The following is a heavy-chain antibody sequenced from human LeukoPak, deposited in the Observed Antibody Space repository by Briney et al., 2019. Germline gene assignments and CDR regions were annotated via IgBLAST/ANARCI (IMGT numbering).Heavy chain of an antibody. CDR1: GYSMSSGYY. J-gene: IGHJ4*02. Sequence: SETLSLTCVVSGYSMSSGYYWGWIRQPPGKGLEWIGSIYHSGSTYHNPSLKSRVTISVDTSKSQFSLKLNSMTAADTAVYYCARGAQTYYDKAPVDYWGQGTLVTVSS. V-gene: IGHV4-38-2*01. D-gene: IGHD3-22*01. CDR3: ARGAQTYYDKAPVDY. CDR2: IYHSGST.